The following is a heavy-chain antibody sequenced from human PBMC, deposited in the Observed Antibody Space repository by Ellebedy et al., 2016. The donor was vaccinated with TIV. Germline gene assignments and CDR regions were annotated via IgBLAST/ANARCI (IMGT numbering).Heavy chain of an antibody. CDR3: ARDRRGLGV. CDR2: INSDGRST. J-gene: IGHJ6*02. V-gene: IGHV3-74*01. Sequence: GESLKISFPASGFTFTIYRMQWVRQVPGKGLELFSSINSDGRSTSDADFVMGRFTISRDNSKNTLYLHMNDLRVEDTAVYYCARDRRGLGVWGQGTTVTVSS. CDR1: GFTFTIYR.